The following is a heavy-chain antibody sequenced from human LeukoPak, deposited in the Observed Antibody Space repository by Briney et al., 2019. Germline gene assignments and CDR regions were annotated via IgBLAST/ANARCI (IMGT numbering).Heavy chain of an antibody. CDR1: GFTFSNYW. CDR3: ARALGSSSDY. V-gene: IGHV3-74*01. Sequence: PGGSLRLSCAASGFTFSNYWMHWVRQAPGKGLVWVSRINTDGSSTDYADSVKGRFTISRDNAKNTLYLQMSSLRAEDTAVYYCARALGSSSDYWGQGTLVTVSS. J-gene: IGHJ4*02. D-gene: IGHD1-26*01. CDR2: INTDGSST.